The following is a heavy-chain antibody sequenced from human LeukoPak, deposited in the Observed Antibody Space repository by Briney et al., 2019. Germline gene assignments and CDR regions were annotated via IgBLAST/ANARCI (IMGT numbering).Heavy chain of an antibody. CDR2: MYYTGTT. D-gene: IGHD2-21*02. CDR3: ARGLLFQAAFASFDV. Sequence: SETLSLTCAVSGGSIRSYYWSWIRQPPGKGLEWIGYMYYTGTTNYNPSLKSRVTMSVDTSKNQFSLKLSSVTAADTAVYYCARGLLFQAAFASFDVWGQGAMVTVSS. CDR1: GGSIRSYY. V-gene: IGHV4-59*01. J-gene: IGHJ3*01.